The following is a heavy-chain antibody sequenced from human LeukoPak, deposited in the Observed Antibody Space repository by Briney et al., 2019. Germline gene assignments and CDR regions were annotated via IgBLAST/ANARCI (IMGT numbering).Heavy chain of an antibody. CDR1: GYTFTSYD. CDR3: ARAGASGAVAGTFDY. CDR2: MNPNSGNT. D-gene: IGHD6-19*01. V-gene: IGHV1-8*01. Sequence: GASVKVSCKASGYTFTSYDINWVRQATGQGLEWMGWMNPNSGNTGYAQKFQGRVTMTRNTSTSTAYMELRSLRSDGTAVYYCARAGASGAVAGTFDYWGQGTLVTVSS. J-gene: IGHJ4*02.